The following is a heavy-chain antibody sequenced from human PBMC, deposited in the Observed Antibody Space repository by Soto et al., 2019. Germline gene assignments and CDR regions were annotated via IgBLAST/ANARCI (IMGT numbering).Heavy chain of an antibody. CDR3: ARDPQQHPESPFSY. CDR2: ISYDGSNK. V-gene: IGHV3-30-3*01. CDR1: GFTFISYA. J-gene: IGHJ4*02. Sequence: GGSLILSCAASGFTFISYAMHWVRQAPGKGLEWVAVISYDGSNKYYADSVKGRFTISRDNSKNTLYLQMNSLRAEDTAVYYCARDPQQHPESPFSYWGQGTLVTVSS. D-gene: IGHD6-13*01.